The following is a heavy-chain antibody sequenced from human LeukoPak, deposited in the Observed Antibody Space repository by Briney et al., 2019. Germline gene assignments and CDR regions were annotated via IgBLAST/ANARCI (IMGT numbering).Heavy chain of an antibody. CDR2: ISYDGSNK. D-gene: IGHD3-22*01. Sequence: GGSLRLSCAASGFTFSSYAMHWVRQAPGKGLEWVAVISYDGSNKYYADSVKGRFTISRDNSKNTLYLQMNSLRAEDTAVYYCAKDNVGITMIVVVITTPRPFDYWGQGTLVTVSS. J-gene: IGHJ4*02. CDR1: GFTFSSYA. V-gene: IGHV3-30-3*01. CDR3: AKDNVGITMIVVVITTPRPFDY.